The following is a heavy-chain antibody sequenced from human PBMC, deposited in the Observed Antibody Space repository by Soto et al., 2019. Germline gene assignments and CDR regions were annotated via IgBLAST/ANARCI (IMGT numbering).Heavy chain of an antibody. D-gene: IGHD3-16*01. CDR2: IYYSGTT. CDR3: AGNKGGYYSGMDV. CDR1: GGSISSNSYY. J-gene: IGHJ6*02. Sequence: SETPSLTCTVSGGSISSNSYYWSWIRQPPGKGLEWIGNIYYSGTTYYNPSLKSRVTISVDTSKNQFSLKLSSVTAADTAVYNYAGNKGGYYSGMDVWGQGTTVTVSS. V-gene: IGHV4-39*05.